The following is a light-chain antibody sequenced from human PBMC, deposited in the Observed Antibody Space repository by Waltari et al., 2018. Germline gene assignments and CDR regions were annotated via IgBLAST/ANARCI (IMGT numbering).Light chain of an antibody. CDR2: KDS. J-gene: IGLJ3*02. Sequence: SYELTQPPSVSVSPGQTATITRPGGALPKQFAYWYQQKPGQAPVLVIYKDSERPSGIPERFSGSVSGTTVTLTISGVQAEDEADYYCQSTDSRNTYVVFGGGTKLTVL. V-gene: IGLV3-25*03. CDR1: ALPKQF. CDR3: QSTDSRNTYVV.